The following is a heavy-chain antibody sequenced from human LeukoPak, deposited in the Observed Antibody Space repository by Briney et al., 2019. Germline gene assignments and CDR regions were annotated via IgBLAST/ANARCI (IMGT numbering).Heavy chain of an antibody. D-gene: IGHD6-13*01. CDR3: ARVFVGTADY. CDR2: ISSNSYNI. V-gene: IGHV3-48*01. Sequence: GGSLRLSCAASGFTFSTFSMNWVRQAPGKGLEWVSYISSNSYNIYHADSVKGRFTISRDNAENSLYLQMNSLRAEDTAVYYCARVFVGTADYWGQGTLVTVSS. J-gene: IGHJ4*02. CDR1: GFTFSTFS.